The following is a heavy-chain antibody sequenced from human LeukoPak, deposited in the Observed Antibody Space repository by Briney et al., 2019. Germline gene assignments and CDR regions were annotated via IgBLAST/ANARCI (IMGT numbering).Heavy chain of an antibody. J-gene: IGHJ4*02. CDR2: ISGSGGST. CDR1: GFTFSSYS. CDR3: AKGRWQTVYYFDY. Sequence: DPGGSLRLSCAASGFTFSSYSMNWVRQAPGKGLEWVSAISGSGGSTYYADSVKGRFNISRDNSKNTLYLQMNSLRAEDTAVYYCAKGRWQTVYYFDYRGQGTLVTVSS. D-gene: IGHD2-15*01. V-gene: IGHV3-23*01.